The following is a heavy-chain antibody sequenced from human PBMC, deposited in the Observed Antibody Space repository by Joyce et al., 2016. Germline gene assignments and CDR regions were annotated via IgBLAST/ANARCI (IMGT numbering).Heavy chain of an antibody. J-gene: IGHJ5*02. D-gene: IGHD3-10*01. Sequence: QVQLQQWGAGPLKPSETLSLTCAVHGGSFSGYYWSWIRQPPGKGPEWIGEIHESGDTNYNPSVKSRVTMAGDRSKKQVAGRLRSVTAADTGVYYCARSFKLFGELLRFDPWGQGTLVTVSS. CDR1: GGSFSGYY. CDR3: ARSFKLFGELLRFDP. V-gene: IGHV4-34*01. CDR2: IHESGDT.